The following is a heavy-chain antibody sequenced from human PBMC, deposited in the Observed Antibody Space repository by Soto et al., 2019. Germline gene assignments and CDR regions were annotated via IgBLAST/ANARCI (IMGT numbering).Heavy chain of an antibody. CDR3: ARAEGSYSSSSFGGH. CDR1: GFTFSSYT. V-gene: IGHV3-21*01. D-gene: IGHD6-6*01. J-gene: IGHJ4*02. CDR2: ITSSSSYT. Sequence: PGGSLRLSCAASGFTFSSYTMHWVRQAPGKGLEWVSSITSSSSYTYYADSLRGRFTISRDNAQNSLYLQFNSLRAEDTAVYYCARAEGSYSSSSFGGHWGRGTLVTVSS.